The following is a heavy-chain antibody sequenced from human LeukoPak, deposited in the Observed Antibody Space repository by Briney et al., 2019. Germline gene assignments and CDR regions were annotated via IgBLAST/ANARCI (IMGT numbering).Heavy chain of an antibody. CDR3: ARGLGELSPPDWYYYMDV. V-gene: IGHV1-2*02. Sequence: ASVKVSCKASGYTFTGYYMHWVRQAPGQGLEWMGWINPNSGGTNYAQKLQGRVTMTTDTSTSTAYMELRSLRSDDTAVYYCARGLGELSPPDWYYYMDVWGKGTTVTVSS. CDR1: GYTFTGYY. CDR2: INPNSGGT. J-gene: IGHJ6*03. D-gene: IGHD3-16*02.